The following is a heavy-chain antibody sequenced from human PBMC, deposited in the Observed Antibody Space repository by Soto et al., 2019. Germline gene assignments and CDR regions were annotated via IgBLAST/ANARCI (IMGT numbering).Heavy chain of an antibody. CDR1: GDSVSSNGAC. D-gene: IGHD2-15*01. CDR2: IYYRSKWFH. Sequence: PSHTLSLTCVISGDSVSSNGACWKLIRQSPSRGLQWLGRIYYRSKWFHDYAASVESRMAINPDTSRNQFSLQLNYVTPEDTAVYYCARVHCSAGTCLDGLDFWGQGTTVTVSS. J-gene: IGHJ6*02. V-gene: IGHV6-1*01. CDR3: ARVHCSAGTCLDGLDF.